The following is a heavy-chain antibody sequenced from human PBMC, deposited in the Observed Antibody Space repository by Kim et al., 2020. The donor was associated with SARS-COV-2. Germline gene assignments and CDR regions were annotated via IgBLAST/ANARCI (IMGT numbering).Heavy chain of an antibody. D-gene: IGHD3-9*01. J-gene: IGHJ4*02. Sequence: GGSLRLSCAASGFTFSSYGMHWVRQAPGKGLEWVAVISYDGSNKYYADSVKGRFTISRDNSKNTLYLQMNSLRAEDTAVYYCAKESDIYDTYPGYWGQGTLVTVSS. CDR1: GFTFSSYG. V-gene: IGHV3-30*18. CDR3: AKESDIYDTYPGY. CDR2: ISYDGSNK.